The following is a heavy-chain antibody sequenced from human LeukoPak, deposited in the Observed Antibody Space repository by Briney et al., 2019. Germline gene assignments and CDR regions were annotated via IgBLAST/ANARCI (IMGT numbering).Heavy chain of an antibody. V-gene: IGHV3-23*01. CDR1: GFTFSSYA. Sequence: PGGSLRLSCAASGFTFSSYAMSWVRQAPGKGLEWVSAISGSGGSTYYADSVKGRFTISRDNSKNTLYLQMNSLRAEDTAVYYCAKDRARYYDSSGSFDYWGQGTLVTVSS. J-gene: IGHJ4*02. CDR3: AKDRARYYDSSGSFDY. D-gene: IGHD3-22*01. CDR2: ISGSGGST.